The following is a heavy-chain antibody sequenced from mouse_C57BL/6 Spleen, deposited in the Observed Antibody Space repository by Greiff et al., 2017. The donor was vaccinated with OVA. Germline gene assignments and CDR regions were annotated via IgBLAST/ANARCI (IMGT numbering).Heavy chain of an antibody. CDR3: ARIGGYYGSSGWYFDV. J-gene: IGHJ1*03. Sequence: ESGPGILQPSQTLSLTCSFSGFSLSTFGMGVGWIRQPSGKGLEWLAHIWWDDDKYYNPALKSRLTIPKDTSKNQVFLKIANVDTADTATYYCARIGGYYGSSGWYFDVWGTGTTVTVSS. D-gene: IGHD1-1*01. CDR1: GFSLSTFGMG. CDR2: IWWDDDK. V-gene: IGHV8-8*01.